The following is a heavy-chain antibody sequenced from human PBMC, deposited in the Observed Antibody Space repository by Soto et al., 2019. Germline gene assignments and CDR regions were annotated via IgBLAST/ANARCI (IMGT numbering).Heavy chain of an antibody. CDR1: GFTFDEYA. CDR3: AKDDRNEYGDDRGAFDI. D-gene: IGHD4-17*01. Sequence: HPGGSLRLSCEASGFTFDEYAMQWVRQAPGKGLEWVSGISWNSGSIAYADSVKGRFTISRDNAKNSLYLQMNSLRAEDTALYYCAKDDRNEYGDDRGAFDIWGRGTMVTVSS. V-gene: IGHV3-9*01. CDR2: ISWNSGSI. J-gene: IGHJ3*02.